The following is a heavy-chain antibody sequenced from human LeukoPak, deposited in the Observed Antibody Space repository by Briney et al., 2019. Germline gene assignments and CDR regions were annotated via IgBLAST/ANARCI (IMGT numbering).Heavy chain of an antibody. D-gene: IGHD1-26*01. Sequence: PGGSLRLSCAASGFTFRSYRMSWVRQAPGKGLEWVANIKQDGSEKYYVDSVKGRFTISRDNAKNSLYLQMNSLRAEDTAVYYCAKPPGAVSFDYWGQGTLVTVSS. J-gene: IGHJ4*02. V-gene: IGHV3-7*01. CDR1: GFTFRSYR. CDR3: AKPPGAVSFDY. CDR2: IKQDGSEK.